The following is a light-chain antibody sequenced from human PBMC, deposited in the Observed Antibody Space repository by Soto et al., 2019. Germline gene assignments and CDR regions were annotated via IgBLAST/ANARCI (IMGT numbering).Light chain of an antibody. CDR1: SCDVGAYNY. CDR2: DVS. Sequence: QSALTQPASVSGSPEQSITISCTGTSCDVGAYNYVSWYQQHPGKVPQLMIYDVSDRPSGVSNRVSGSKSGNTPSLTISGLQAEDEADYYCSSFTRGNSYVFGTGTKLTVL. CDR3: SSFTRGNSYV. J-gene: IGLJ1*01. V-gene: IGLV2-14*03.